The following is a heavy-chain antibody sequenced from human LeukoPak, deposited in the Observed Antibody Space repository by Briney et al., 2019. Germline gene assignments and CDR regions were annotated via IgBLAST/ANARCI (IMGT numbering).Heavy chain of an antibody. V-gene: IGHV4-59*12. Sequence: PSETLSLTCSVSGGSMSPYYWNWIRQPPGKGLEWIGYQYYSGATDYNPSLKSRVTFSVDTSKNQFSLKLSSVTAADTAVYYCARAQDNWNYDDAFDIWGQGTMVTVSS. CDR2: QYYSGAT. CDR1: GGSMSPYY. D-gene: IGHD1-7*01. CDR3: ARAQDNWNYDDAFDI. J-gene: IGHJ3*02.